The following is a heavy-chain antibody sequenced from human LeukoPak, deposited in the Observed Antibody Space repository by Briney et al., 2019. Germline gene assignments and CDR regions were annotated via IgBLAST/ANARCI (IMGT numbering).Heavy chain of an antibody. J-gene: IGHJ4*02. D-gene: IGHD3-22*01. V-gene: IGHV4-34*01. CDR3: ERGDYYDTSGYLDGGY. CDR1: GGSFSGYY. Sequence: KPSETLSLTCAVYGGSFSGYYWSWIRQPPGKGLEWIGEINRSGSTNYNPSLKSRVTISVDTSKNQFSLKLSSVTAADTAVYYCERGDYYDTSGYLDGGYWGQGTQVTVSS. CDR2: INRSGST.